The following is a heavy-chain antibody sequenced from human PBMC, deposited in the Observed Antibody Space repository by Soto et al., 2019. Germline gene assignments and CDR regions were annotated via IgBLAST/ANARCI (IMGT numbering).Heavy chain of an antibody. D-gene: IGHD6-13*01. CDR1: GCYISGGSY. CDR3: ARYRISGSWSKFDY. J-gene: IGHJ4*02. V-gene: IGHV4-31*03. CDR2: IYYNGST. Sequence: TMSLTDTVSGCYISGGSYCSWIRQHPGKGLEWVGNIYYNGSTYYSPSLKSRVTVWFDTSKNQFSLRLTSVTAADTAVYYCARYRISGSWSKFDYWGQGTRVTVSS.